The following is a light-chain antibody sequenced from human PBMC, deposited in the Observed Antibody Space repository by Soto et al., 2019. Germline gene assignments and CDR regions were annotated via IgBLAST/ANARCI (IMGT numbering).Light chain of an antibody. Sequence: QSALTQPPSVSGSPGQSVSISCTGTSSDVGYYNYVSWYQQHPGKAPKLMIFDVNRRPSGVPDRFSGSKSGNTASLTISGLQTGDAADYFCSSYAGNTIVIFGGGTQLTVL. CDR3: SSYAGNTIVI. CDR1: SSDVGYYNY. V-gene: IGLV2-11*01. CDR2: DVN. J-gene: IGLJ2*01.